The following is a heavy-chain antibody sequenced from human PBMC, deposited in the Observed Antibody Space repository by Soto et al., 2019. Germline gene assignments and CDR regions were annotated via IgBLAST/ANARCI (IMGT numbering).Heavy chain of an antibody. V-gene: IGHV4-31*03. Sequence: TLSLTCTVSGGSISSGGYYWSWIRQHPGKGLEWIGYIYYSGSTYYNPSLKSRVTISVDTSKNQFSLKLSSVTAADTAVYYCARAVTYYYDSSGYYYVTPFDYWGQGTLVTVSS. J-gene: IGHJ4*02. CDR3: ARAVTYYYDSSGYYYVTPFDY. D-gene: IGHD3-22*01. CDR2: IYYSGST. CDR1: GGSISSGGYY.